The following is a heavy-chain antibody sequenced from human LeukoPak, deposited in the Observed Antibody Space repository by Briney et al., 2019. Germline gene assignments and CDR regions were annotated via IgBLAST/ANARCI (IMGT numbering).Heavy chain of an antibody. CDR3: AGVRSTVGWRSFDY. Sequence: SETLSLTCTVPGSISSYYWSWIRQPPGKGLEWIGHSYYTGSPNYNPSLKSRVTISVDTPKNQFSLKLSSVTAADTAVYYCAGVRSTVGWRSFDYWGQGTLVTVSS. D-gene: IGHD4-23*01. CDR2: SYYTGSP. J-gene: IGHJ4*02. V-gene: IGHV4-59*08. CDR1: GSISSYY.